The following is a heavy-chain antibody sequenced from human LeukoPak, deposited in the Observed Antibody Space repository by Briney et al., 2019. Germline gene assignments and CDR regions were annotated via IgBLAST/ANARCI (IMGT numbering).Heavy chain of an antibody. V-gene: IGHV3-23*01. Sequence: GGSLRLSCAASGFTFSTYAMTWVRQAPGKGLEWVSAFSATDGSAQYADSLKGRFTISRDSTTNTLFLQINGLRAEDTAVYYCAHLANYYYGMDVWGQGTAVTVSS. CDR3: AHLANYYYGMDV. CDR2: FSATDGSA. J-gene: IGHJ6*02. CDR1: GFTFSTYA.